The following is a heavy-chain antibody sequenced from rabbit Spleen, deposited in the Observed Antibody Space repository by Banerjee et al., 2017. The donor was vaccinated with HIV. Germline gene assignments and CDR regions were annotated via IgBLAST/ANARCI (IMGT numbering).Heavy chain of an antibody. Sequence: QEQLVESGGGLVKPKGSLKLSCTASGFSFSNKAVMCWVRQAPGKGLEWIACINAITGKAVYANWAKGRFTCSKASSTTVTLQMTSLTVADTATYFCARGSATMTLVITGYYLSLWGPGTLVTVS. CDR1: GFSFSNKAV. J-gene: IGHJ4*01. D-gene: IGHD2-1*01. CDR2: INAITGKA. CDR3: ARGSATMTLVITGYYLSL. V-gene: IGHV1S45*01.